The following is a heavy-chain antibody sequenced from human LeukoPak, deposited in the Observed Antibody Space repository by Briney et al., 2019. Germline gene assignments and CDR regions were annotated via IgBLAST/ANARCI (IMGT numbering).Heavy chain of an antibody. CDR2: INLNSGGT. CDR3: ARGHSYSSSFDY. V-gene: IGHV1-2*02. J-gene: IGHJ4*02. CDR1: GYTFTDYY. Sequence: ASVKVSCKASGYTFTDYYMRWVRQAPGQGLEWMGWINLNSGGTNYAQNFQGRVTMTRDTSISIAYMDLGRLSSDDTAVYYCARGHSYSSSFDYWGQGTLVTVSS. D-gene: IGHD6-13*01.